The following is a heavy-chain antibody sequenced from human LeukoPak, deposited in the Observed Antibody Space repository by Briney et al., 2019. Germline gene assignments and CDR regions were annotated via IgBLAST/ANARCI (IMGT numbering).Heavy chain of an antibody. J-gene: IGHJ4*02. CDR1: GGSISNFH. CDR2: IYDSGST. D-gene: IGHD6-19*01. CDR3: ARHSNSGWYTIDY. V-gene: IGHV4-59*08. Sequence: PSETLSLTCTVSGGSISNFHWSWIRQPPGEGLEWMGYIYDSGSTNYNPSLKSRVTISLDTSKSQFSLKLSSVTAADTAVYYCARHSNSGWYTIDYWGQGTLVTVSS.